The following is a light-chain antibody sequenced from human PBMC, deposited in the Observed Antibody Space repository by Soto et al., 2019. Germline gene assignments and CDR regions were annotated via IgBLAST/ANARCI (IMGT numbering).Light chain of an antibody. CDR2: EVN. J-gene: IGLJ2*01. Sequence: QSALIQPASVSGSPGQSITISCTGTSRDVGGSNYVSWYQHHPHRAPKLLIYEVNYRPSGVSSRFSGSKSGNTASLTISGLQAEDEADYYCQSYDNSLSGWLFGGGTKLTVL. V-gene: IGLV2-14*01. CDR3: QSYDNSLSGWL. CDR1: SRDVGGSNY.